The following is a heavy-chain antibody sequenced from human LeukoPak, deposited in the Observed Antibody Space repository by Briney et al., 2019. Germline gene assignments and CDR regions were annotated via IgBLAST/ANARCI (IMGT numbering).Heavy chain of an antibody. V-gene: IGHV3-23*01. J-gene: IGHJ4*02. CDR3: AKVLGGYCSGGSCPQQY. CDR2: ISGSGGST. D-gene: IGHD2-15*01. Sequence: PGGSLRLCCAASGFTFSSYAMSWVRQAPGKGLEWVSAISGSGGSTYYADSVKGRFTISRDNSKNTLYLQMNSLRAEDTAVYYCAKVLGGYCSGGSCPQQYWGQGTLVTVSS. CDR1: GFTFSSYA.